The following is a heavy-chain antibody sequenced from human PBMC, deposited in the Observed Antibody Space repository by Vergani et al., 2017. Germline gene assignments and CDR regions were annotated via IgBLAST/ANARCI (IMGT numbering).Heavy chain of an antibody. Sequence: QVQLQESGPGLVKPSETLALICSVSGDSISSGHYWGWIRQPPGKGLEWIASIYYRGSTYYNPSLKSRVTISVDTSKNQFSLKLSSVTAADTAVYFCASHSTVGWLVKLGWIDPWGQGILVTVSS. V-gene: IGHV4-38-2*01. J-gene: IGHJ5*02. D-gene: IGHD6-19*01. CDR3: ASHSTVGWLVKLGWIDP. CDR2: IYYRGST. CDR1: GDSISSGHY.